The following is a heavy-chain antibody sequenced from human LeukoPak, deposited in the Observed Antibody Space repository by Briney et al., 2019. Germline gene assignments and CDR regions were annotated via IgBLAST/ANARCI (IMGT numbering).Heavy chain of an antibody. J-gene: IGHJ4*02. Sequence: GGSLRLSCAASGFTFSDYGMNWVRQAPGKGPEWVSYISFSVNTKYYGDSVKGRFTISRDNAKNSLYLHMDSLRAEDTAVYYCARGAYSSGWAYFDHWGQGTLVTVSS. CDR3: ARGAYSSGWAYFDH. V-gene: IGHV3-48*04. CDR1: GFTFSDYG. D-gene: IGHD6-19*01. CDR2: ISFSVNTK.